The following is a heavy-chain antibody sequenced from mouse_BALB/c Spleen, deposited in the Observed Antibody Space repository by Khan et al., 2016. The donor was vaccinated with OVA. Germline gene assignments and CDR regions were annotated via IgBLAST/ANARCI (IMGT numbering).Heavy chain of an antibody. J-gene: IGHJ3*01. CDR2: IDPANGDT. D-gene: IGHD2-12*01. V-gene: IGHV14-3*02. Sequence: VPLQPSGAELAKPGASVKLSCTASGFNIKDTYIHWVKQRPEQGLEWIGRIDPANGDTKCDPKFQGKATKTADTASNTADRQLSSLTSDDSACYYCGRVFAHFYCSGWFAYWGQGTLVTVSA. CDR3: GRVFAHFYCSGWFAY. CDR1: GFNIKDTY.